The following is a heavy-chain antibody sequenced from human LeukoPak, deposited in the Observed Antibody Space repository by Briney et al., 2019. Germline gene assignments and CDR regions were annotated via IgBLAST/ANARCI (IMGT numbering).Heavy chain of an antibody. CDR2: IYYSGST. D-gene: IGHD2-2*01. CDR3: ARGAVVVPAAMGTSNWFDP. V-gene: IGHV4-59*01. CDR1: GGSISSYY. J-gene: IGHJ5*02. Sequence: SETLSLTCTVSGGSISSYYCSSIRPPPRKGLEWIGYIYYSGSTNFNPSLNSRVTISVDPSKIQFSLKLSSVTAADTAVYYCARGAVVVPAAMGTSNWFDPWGQGTLVTVSS.